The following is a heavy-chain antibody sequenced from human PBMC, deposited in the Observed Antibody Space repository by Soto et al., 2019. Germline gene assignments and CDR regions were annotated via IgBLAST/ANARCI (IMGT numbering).Heavy chain of an antibody. CDR3: ARGRGYCSSTSCYTDAFDI. V-gene: IGHV4-59*08. J-gene: IGHJ3*02. D-gene: IGHD2-2*02. CDR2: IYYSGTT. Sequence: TSETLSLTCTVSAGSISTYFWSWIRQPPGKGLEWIGYIYYSGTTNYNPSLKSRVTISVDTSKNQFSLKLSSVTAADTAVYYCARGRGYCSSTSCYTDAFDIWGQGTMVTVSS. CDR1: AGSISTYF.